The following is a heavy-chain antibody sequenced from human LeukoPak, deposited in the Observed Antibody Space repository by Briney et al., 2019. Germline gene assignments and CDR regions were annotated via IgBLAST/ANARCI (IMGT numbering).Heavy chain of an antibody. D-gene: IGHD6-19*01. Sequence: GGSLRLSCAASGFTFSSYAMSWVRQAPGKGLEWVSISSNSGSSTHYAGSVKGRFTISRDNSKDTLYLQMSSLRVEDTAVYYCARDFPQPSSGWFENPGAAFDIWGQGTMVTVSS. J-gene: IGHJ3*02. CDR2: SSNSGSST. CDR1: GFTFSSYA. V-gene: IGHV3-23*01. CDR3: ARDFPQPSSGWFENPGAAFDI.